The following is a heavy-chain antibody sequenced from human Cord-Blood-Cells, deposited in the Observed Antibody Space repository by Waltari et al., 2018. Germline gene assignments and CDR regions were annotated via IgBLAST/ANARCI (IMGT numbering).Heavy chain of an antibody. CDR2: SIPIFGTA. CDR1: GGTFSSYA. Sequence: QVQLVQSGAEVKKPGSSVKVSCKASGGTFSSYAISWVRQAPGQGLEWMGGSIPIFGTANYAQKFQGRVTITADESTSTAYMELSSLRSEDTAVYYCARRRSGYDFWSGYYDYWGQGTLVTVSS. D-gene: IGHD3-3*01. CDR3: ARRRSGYDFWSGYYDY. J-gene: IGHJ4*02. V-gene: IGHV1-69*01.